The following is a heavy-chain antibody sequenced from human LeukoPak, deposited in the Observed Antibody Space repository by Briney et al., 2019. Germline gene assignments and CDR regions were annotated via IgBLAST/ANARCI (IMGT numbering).Heavy chain of an antibody. D-gene: IGHD2/OR15-2a*01. CDR3: ATDLVIKPPATPQSYGMDV. J-gene: IGHJ6*02. V-gene: IGHV1-69*04. CDR1: GGTFSYYA. Sequence: SVKVSCKASGGTFSYYAINWVRQAPGQGLEWMGRLIPILDITTYAQKFQGRVTITADKSTDTAHIELTSLRSEDTAVYYCATDLVIKPPATPQSYGMDVWGQGTTVTVSS. CDR2: LIPILDIT.